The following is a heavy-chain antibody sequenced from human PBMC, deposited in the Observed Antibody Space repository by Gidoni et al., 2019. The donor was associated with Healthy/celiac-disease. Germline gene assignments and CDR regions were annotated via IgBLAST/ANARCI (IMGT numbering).Heavy chain of an antibody. V-gene: IGHV1-69*01. Sequence: QVQLVQSGAEVKKPGSSVKFSCKASGGTFSSYAISWVRQAPGQGLEWMGGIIPIFGTANYAQKFQGRVTITADESTSTAYMELSSLRSEDTAVYYCARPVPYCSGGSCPLDYWGQGTLVTVSS. D-gene: IGHD2-15*01. J-gene: IGHJ4*02. CDR2: IIPIFGTA. CDR1: GGTFSSYA. CDR3: ARPVPYCSGGSCPLDY.